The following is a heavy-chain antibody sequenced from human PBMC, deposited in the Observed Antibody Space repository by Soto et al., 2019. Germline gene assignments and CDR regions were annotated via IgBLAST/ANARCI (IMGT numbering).Heavy chain of an antibody. Sequence: PSETLSLTCAVYGGSFSGYYWSWIRQPPGKGLEWIGEINHSGSTNYNPSLKSRVTISVDTSKNQFSLKLSSVTAADTAVYYCARGGGRSRYNWNYRGVWFDPWGQGTLVTVSS. J-gene: IGHJ5*02. CDR1: GGSFSGYY. D-gene: IGHD1-7*01. CDR2: INHSGST. V-gene: IGHV4-34*01. CDR3: ARGGGRSRYNWNYRGVWFDP.